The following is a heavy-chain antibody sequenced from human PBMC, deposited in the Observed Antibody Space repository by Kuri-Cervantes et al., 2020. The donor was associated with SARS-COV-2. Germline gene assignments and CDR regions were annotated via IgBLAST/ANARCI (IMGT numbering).Heavy chain of an antibody. V-gene: IGHV3-30-3*01. J-gene: IGHJ6*03. CDR2: ISYDGSNK. Sequence: GGSLRLSCTASGFIFSDYYMTWIRQAPGKGLEWVAVISYDGSNKYYADSVKGRFTISRDNSKNTLYLQMNSLRAEDTAVYYCARSRSPPQLERHYYYYYYMDVWGKGTTVTVSS. CDR1: GFIFSDYY. D-gene: IGHD1-1*01. CDR3: ARSRSPPQLERHYYYYYYMDV.